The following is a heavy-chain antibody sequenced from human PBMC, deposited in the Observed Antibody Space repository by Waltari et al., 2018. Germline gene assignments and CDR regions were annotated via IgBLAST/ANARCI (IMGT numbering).Heavy chain of an antibody. CDR2: QSRNRSDT. D-gene: IGHD3-22*01. CDR1: GYTFTHYD. CDR3: ARDSSGYYKRVAFDY. V-gene: IGHV1-8*02. Sequence: GQLVQSGTEVQRPGASVKVSCQASGYTFTHYDSNWGRQATGQGLEWLGWQSRNRSDTAYVRHLQGRVPMTRNISISPGYMEVSTLRSEDTSGYYCARDSSGYYKRVAFDYWGQGTLVIVSS. J-gene: IGHJ4*02.